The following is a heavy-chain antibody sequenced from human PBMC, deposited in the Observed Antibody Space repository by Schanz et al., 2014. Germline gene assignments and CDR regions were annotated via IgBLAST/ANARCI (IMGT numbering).Heavy chain of an antibody. D-gene: IGHD2-2*01. V-gene: IGHV3-23*04. Sequence: VQLVESGGGVVQPGGSLRLSCAASGFTFSDYYMSWIRQAPGKGLEWVSALSGSGGSTYYADSVKGRFTISRDNSKNTLYLQMNSLRAGDTAVYYCAKDLLYGAPMPLNHLDYWGQGTLVTVSS. CDR3: AKDLLYGAPMPLNHLDY. CDR1: GFTFSDYY. J-gene: IGHJ4*02. CDR2: LSGSGGST.